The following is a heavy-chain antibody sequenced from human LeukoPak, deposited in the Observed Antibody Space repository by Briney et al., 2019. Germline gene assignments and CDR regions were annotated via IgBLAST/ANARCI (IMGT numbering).Heavy chain of an antibody. CDR1: GFTFSDYY. D-gene: IGHD5-12*01. V-gene: IGHV3-11*01. Sequence: PGGSLRLSCAASGFTFSDYYMSWIRQAPGKGLEWVSYISSSGSTIYYADSVKGRFTISRDNSKNTLYLQMNSLRAEDTAVYYCARLRGYSGYDYPYYFDYWGQGTLVTVSS. CDR3: ARLRGYSGYDYPYYFDY. J-gene: IGHJ4*02. CDR2: ISSSGSTI.